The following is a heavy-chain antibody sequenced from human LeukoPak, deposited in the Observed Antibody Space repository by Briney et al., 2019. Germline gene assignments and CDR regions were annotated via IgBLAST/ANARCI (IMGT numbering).Heavy chain of an antibody. V-gene: IGHV4-4*07. CDR3: ARVNGILTGYYFDY. J-gene: IGHJ4*02. CDR2: IYTSGST. D-gene: IGHD3-9*01. CDR1: GGSISSYY. Sequence: KASETLSLTCTVSGGSISSYYWSWIRQPAGKGLEWIGRIYTSGSTNYNPSLKSRVTISVDTSKNQFSLKLSSVTAADTAVYYCARVNGILTGYYFDYWGQGTLVTVSS.